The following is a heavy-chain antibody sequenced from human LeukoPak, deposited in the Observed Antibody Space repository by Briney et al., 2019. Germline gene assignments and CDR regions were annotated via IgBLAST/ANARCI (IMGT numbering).Heavy chain of an antibody. V-gene: IGHV5-51*01. Sequence: GESLKISCKGSGYSFTSYWITWVRQMPGKGLEWMGIIYPGDSDTRYRPSFQGQLTISADKSISTAYLQWSSLKASDTAMYYCARRVGDSSGYLDAFDIWGQGTMVSVSS. CDR3: ARRVGDSSGYLDAFDI. CDR1: GYSFTSYW. J-gene: IGHJ3*02. CDR2: IYPGDSDT. D-gene: IGHD3-22*01.